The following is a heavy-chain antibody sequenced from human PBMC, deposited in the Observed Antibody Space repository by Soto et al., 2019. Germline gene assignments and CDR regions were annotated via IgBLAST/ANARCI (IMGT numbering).Heavy chain of an antibody. CDR1: GGSISSYY. D-gene: IGHD3-10*01. Sequence: PSETLSLTCTVSGGSISSYYWSWIRQPPGKGLEWIGYIYYSGSTNYNPSLKSRVTISVDTSKNQFSLKLSSVTAADTAVYYCAGCLRYGSGSYYRFRHYFGYWGQGTLVTVSS. CDR3: AGCLRYGSGSYYRFRHYFGY. J-gene: IGHJ4*02. V-gene: IGHV4-59*01. CDR2: IYYSGST.